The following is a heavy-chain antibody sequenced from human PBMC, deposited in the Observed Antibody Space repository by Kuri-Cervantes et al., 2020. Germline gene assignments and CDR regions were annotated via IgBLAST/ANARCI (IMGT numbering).Heavy chain of an antibody. J-gene: IGHJ6*03. CDR2: IYYSGST. D-gene: IGHD3-3*01. CDR1: GGSISGYY. V-gene: IGHV4-59*01. Sequence: GSLRLSCNVSGGSISGYYWNWIRQPPGKGLEWIGYIYYSGSTNYNPSLKSRVTISVDTFKNQFSLKLSSVTAADTAVYYCARSAKYYDFWSGYYNPGGWYYYYYMDVWGKGTTVTVSS. CDR3: ARSAKYYDFWSGYYNPGGWYYYYYMDV.